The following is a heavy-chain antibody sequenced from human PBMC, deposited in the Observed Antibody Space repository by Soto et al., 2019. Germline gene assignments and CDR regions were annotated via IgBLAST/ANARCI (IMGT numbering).Heavy chain of an antibody. D-gene: IGHD3-16*01. CDR2: IYYSGST. J-gene: IGHJ4*02. V-gene: IGHV4-59*01. CDR1: GGSISRYY. CDR3: ARDRRTARPGGGNYFDY. Sequence: LSLSCTVSGGSISRYYWSWIRQPPGKGLDWIGYIYYSGSTNYKPSLKSRVTISVDTSKNQFALKLSSVTAADTAVYYCARDRRTARPGGGNYFDYCAQGTLVTVSS.